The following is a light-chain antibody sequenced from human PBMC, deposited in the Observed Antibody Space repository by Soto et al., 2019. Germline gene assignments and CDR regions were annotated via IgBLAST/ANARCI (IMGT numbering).Light chain of an antibody. CDR3: QQYNSYGMYT. J-gene: IGKJ2*01. CDR2: DAS. V-gene: IGKV1-13*02. CDR1: QAISSA. Sequence: AHPLTQSPSSLSASVGDRVTITCRASQAISSALAWYQQKPGKPPKLLIYDASTLQSGVPSRFSGTASGTDFTLTINSLQPEDFATYYCQQYNSYGMYTFGQGTKLEIK.